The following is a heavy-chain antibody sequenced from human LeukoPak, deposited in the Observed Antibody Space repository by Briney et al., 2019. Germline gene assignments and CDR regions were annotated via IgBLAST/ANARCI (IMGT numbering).Heavy chain of an antibody. Sequence: PSETLSLTCAVYGGSFSGYYWSWIRQPPGKGLEWIGEINHSGSTNYNPSLKSRVTISVDTSKNQFSLKLSSVTAADTAVYYCARVHQRLRPHYFDYWGQGTLVTVSS. V-gene: IGHV4-34*01. CDR1: GGSFSGYY. D-gene: IGHD4-17*01. J-gene: IGHJ4*02. CDR3: ARVHQRLRPHYFDY. CDR2: INHSGST.